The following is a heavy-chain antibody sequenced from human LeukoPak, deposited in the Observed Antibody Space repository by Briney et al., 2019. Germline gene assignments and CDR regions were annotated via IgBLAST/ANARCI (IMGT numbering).Heavy chain of an antibody. Sequence: GESLKISCKGSGYSFTSYWIGWVRQMPGKGLEWMGIIYPGDSDTRYSPSFQGQVTISADKSISTAYLQWSSLKASDTAMYYCARQSSPITMIVVVDFDYWGQGTLVTVSS. CDR3: ARQSSPITMIVVVDFDY. CDR2: IYPGDSDT. CDR1: GYSFTSYW. D-gene: IGHD3-22*01. J-gene: IGHJ4*02. V-gene: IGHV5-51*01.